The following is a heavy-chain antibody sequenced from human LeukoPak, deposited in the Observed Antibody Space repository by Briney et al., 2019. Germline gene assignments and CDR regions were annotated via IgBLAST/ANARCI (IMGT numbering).Heavy chain of an antibody. J-gene: IGHJ4*02. CDR2: IRYDGSNK. CDR1: GFTFSSYG. Sequence: GGSLRLSCAASGFTFSSYGMHWVRQAPGKGLDWVAFIRYDGSNKYYADSVKGRFTISRDNAKNSLDLQMNSLRAEDTAVYYCARRLKQDATKTFDYWGQGTLVTVSS. CDR3: ARRLKQDATKTFDY. D-gene: IGHD5-12*01. V-gene: IGHV3-30*02.